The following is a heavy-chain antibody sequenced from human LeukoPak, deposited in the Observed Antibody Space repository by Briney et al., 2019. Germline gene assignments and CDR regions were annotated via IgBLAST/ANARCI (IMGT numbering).Heavy chain of an antibody. CDR1: GGSISSYY. V-gene: IGHV4-59*01. CDR2: IYYSGST. CDR3: ARSGITMVRGGRLNWFDP. J-gene: IGHJ5*02. Sequence: SETLSLTCTVSGGSISSYYWSWIRQPPGKGLECIGYIYYSGSTNYNPSLKSRVTISVDTSKNQFSLKLSSVTAADTAVYYCARSGITMVRGGRLNWFDPWGQGTLVTVSS. D-gene: IGHD3-10*01.